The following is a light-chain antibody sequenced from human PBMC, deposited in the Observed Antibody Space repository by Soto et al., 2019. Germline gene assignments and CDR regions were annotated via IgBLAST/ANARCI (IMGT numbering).Light chain of an antibody. CDR2: EGS. CDR3: CSYAGSSSYV. J-gene: IGLJ1*01. V-gene: IGLV2-23*01. CDR1: SSDVGGYNL. Sequence: QSALTQPASVSGSPGQSITNSCTGTSSDVGGYNLVSWYQHHPGKAPKLMVYEGSKRPSGVSNRFSGSKSGNTASLTISGLQAEDEADYYCCSYAGSSSYVFGTGTKLTVL.